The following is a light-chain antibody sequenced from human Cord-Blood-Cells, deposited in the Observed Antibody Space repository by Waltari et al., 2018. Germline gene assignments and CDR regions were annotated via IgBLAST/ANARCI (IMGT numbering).Light chain of an antibody. J-gene: IGLJ3*02. Sequence: QSVLTQPPSASGTPGQRVTISCSGSSSNIGSNYVYWYQQLPGTAPKLRIHRNKRRPSGVPDRFSGTKSGTSASLAISGLRSEDEADYYCAAWDDSLSGWVFGGGTKLTVL. CDR2: RNK. V-gene: IGLV1-47*01. CDR3: AAWDDSLSGWV. CDR1: SSNIGSNY.